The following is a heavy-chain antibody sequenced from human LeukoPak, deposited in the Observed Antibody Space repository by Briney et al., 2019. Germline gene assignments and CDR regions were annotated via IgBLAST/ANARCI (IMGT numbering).Heavy chain of an antibody. CDR3: ARSPITMVRGVIRYYYGIDV. CDR2: TYYRSKWYN. Sequence: SQTLSLTCVISGDSVSSNSAAWNWIRQSPSRGLEWLGRTYYRSKWYNDYAVSVKSRITINPDTSKNQFSLQLNSVTPEDTAVYYCARSPITMVRGVIRYYYGIDVWGQGTTVTVSS. J-gene: IGHJ6*02. CDR1: GDSVSSNSAA. V-gene: IGHV6-1*01. D-gene: IGHD3-10*01.